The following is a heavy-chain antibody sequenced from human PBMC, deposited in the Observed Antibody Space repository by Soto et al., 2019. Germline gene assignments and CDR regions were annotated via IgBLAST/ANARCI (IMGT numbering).Heavy chain of an antibody. CDR2: INHSGST. V-gene: IGHV4-4*02. J-gene: IGHJ4*02. Sequence: SETLSLTCAVSSGSISSSNWWSWVRQPPGKGLEWIGEINHSGSTNYNPSLKSRVTISVDTSKNQFSLKLSSVTAADTAVYYCARGRRSDSSGYYSDFDYWGQGTLVTVSS. D-gene: IGHD3-22*01. CDR3: ARGRRSDSSGYYSDFDY. CDR1: SGSISSSNW.